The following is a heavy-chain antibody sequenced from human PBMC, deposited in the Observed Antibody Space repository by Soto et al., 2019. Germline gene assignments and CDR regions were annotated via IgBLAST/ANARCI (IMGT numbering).Heavy chain of an antibody. CDR1: GLNFNTYF. CDR3: ARDDEHGSNCDIAY. J-gene: IGHJ4*02. V-gene: IGHV3-30*13. D-gene: IGHD1-26*01. CDR2: IFPNGRDK. Sequence: QVQLVQSGGGVVQPGRSLRLSCAASGLNFNTYFMQWVRQAPGKGLEWVAMIFPNGRDKEYADSVKGRFTISRDNCNDRMYLQMDSLGPEDTAVYYCARDDEHGSNCDIAYWGQGALVTVSS.